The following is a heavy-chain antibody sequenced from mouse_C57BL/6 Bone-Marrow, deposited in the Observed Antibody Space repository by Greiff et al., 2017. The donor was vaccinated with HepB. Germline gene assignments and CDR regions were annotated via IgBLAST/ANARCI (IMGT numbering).Heavy chain of an antibody. CDR2: INPSNGGT. CDR3: AKEGGSYYGSSLFDY. D-gene: IGHD1-1*01. J-gene: IGHJ2*01. Sequence: QVQLKQSGTELVKPGASVKLSCKASGYTFTSYWMHWVKQRPGQGLEWIGNINPSNGGTNYNEKFKSKATLTVDKSSSTAYMQLSSLTSEDSAVYYCAKEGGSYYGSSLFDYWGQGTTLTVSS. CDR1: GYTFTSYW. V-gene: IGHV1-53*01.